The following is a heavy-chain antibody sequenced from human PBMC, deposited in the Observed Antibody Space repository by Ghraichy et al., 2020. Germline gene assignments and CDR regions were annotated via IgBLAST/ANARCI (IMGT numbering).Heavy chain of an antibody. CDR2: IKQDGSEK. Sequence: GGSLRLSCAASGFTFTNFWTSWVRQAPGKGLEWVANIKQDGSEKYSVDSVKGRFTISRDNAKNSLYLQMNSLRAEDTAVYYCARNYYDTSVSAFDIWGQGTMVTVSS. J-gene: IGHJ3*02. V-gene: IGHV3-7*01. CDR1: GFTFTNFW. CDR3: ARNYYDTSVSAFDI. D-gene: IGHD3-22*01.